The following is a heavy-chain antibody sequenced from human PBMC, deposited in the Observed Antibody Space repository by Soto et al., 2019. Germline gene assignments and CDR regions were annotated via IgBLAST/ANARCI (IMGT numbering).Heavy chain of an antibody. CDR1: GFTFSTYA. J-gene: IGHJ4*02. V-gene: IGHV3-23*01. D-gene: IGHD4-17*01. CDR2: ISGSGIRT. CDR3: AKADDYGDYAATADY. Sequence: EVQLLESGGGLVQPGGSLRPSCAASGFTFSTYAMSWVRQAPGKGLEWVSAISGSGIRTYYADSVKGRFTISRDSSKNTLYLQMNSLRAEDTAVYYCAKADDYGDYAATADYWGQGTLVTVSS.